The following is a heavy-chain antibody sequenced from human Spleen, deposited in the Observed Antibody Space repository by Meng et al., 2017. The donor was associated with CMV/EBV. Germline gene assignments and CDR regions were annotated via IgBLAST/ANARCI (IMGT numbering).Heavy chain of an antibody. J-gene: IGHJ4*02. Sequence: ASVKVSCKASGYTFIDYYMHWVRQAPGQGLEWMGIINPSSSRTTYAQKFQGRATMTRDTSTSTVYMELSSLRSDDTAVYYCARAYTIFGVVVPGVLDYWGQGTLVTVSS. V-gene: IGHV1-46*01. D-gene: IGHD3-3*01. CDR1: GYTFIDYY. CDR3: ARAYTIFGVVVPGVLDY. CDR2: INPSSSRT.